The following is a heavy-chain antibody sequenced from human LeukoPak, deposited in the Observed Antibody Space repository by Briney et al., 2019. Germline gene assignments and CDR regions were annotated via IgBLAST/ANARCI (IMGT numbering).Heavy chain of an antibody. J-gene: IGHJ6*03. CDR3: ARADYDFWSGYYKDYHYYYMAV. V-gene: IGHV4-30-4*08. Sequence: SQTLSLTCTVSGGSISSGDYYWSWIRQPPGKGLEWIGYIYYSGSTYYNPSLKSRVTISVDTSKNQFSLKLSSVTAADTAVYYCARADYDFWSGYYKDYHYYYMAVWGKGTTVTVSS. D-gene: IGHD3-3*01. CDR1: GGSISSGDYY. CDR2: IYYSGST.